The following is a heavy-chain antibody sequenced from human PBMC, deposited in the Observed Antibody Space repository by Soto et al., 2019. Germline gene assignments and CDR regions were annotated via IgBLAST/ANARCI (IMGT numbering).Heavy chain of an antibody. CDR3: AKSGTNFRPLDY. Sequence: EVQLVESGGVVVQPGGSLRLSCAASGFTFDDYTMHWVRQAPGKGLEWVSLISWDGGSTYYADSVKGRFTISRDNSKNSLYLQMNSLRTEDTALYYCAKSGTNFRPLDYWGQGTLVTVSS. V-gene: IGHV3-43*01. CDR2: ISWDGGST. J-gene: IGHJ4*02. CDR1: GFTFDDYT. D-gene: IGHD1-1*01.